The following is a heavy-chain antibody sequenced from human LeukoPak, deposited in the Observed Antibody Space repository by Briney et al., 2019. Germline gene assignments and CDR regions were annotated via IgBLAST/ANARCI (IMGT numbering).Heavy chain of an antibody. Sequence: SETLSLTCTVSGGSISSYYWSWIRQPPGKGLEWIGYIYYSGSTNYNPSLKSRVTISVDTSKNQFSLKLSSVTAADTAVYYRARSGIAAAGTFDYWGQGTLVTVSS. V-gene: IGHV4-59*08. CDR2: IYYSGST. D-gene: IGHD6-13*01. J-gene: IGHJ4*02. CDR1: GGSISSYY. CDR3: ARSGIAAAGTFDY.